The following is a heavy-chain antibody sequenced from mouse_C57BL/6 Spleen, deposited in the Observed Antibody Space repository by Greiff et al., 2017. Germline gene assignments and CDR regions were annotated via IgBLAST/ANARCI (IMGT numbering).Heavy chain of an antibody. CDR3: ARSPIYYGYDGCAY. Sequence: QVQLQQPGAELVKPGASVKLSCKASGYTFTSYWMHWVKQRPGQGLEWIGMIHPNSGSTNYNEKFKSKATLTVDKSSSTAYMQLSSLTSEDSAVYYCARSPIYYGYDGCAYWGQGTLVTVSA. CDR2: IHPNSGST. D-gene: IGHD2-2*01. CDR1: GYTFTSYW. V-gene: IGHV1-64*01. J-gene: IGHJ3*01.